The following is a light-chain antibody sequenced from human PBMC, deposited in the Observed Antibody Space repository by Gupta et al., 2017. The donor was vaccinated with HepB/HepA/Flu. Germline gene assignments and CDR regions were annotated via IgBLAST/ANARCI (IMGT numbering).Light chain of an antibody. Sequence: RAPSVSVSPGQTARITCSGDTVPKKYVSWYQQKAGQAPVLAIYEDIKRPSGFPERFSGSSAGTVATLTINGAQLEDEADYYCYSKDSTGHWLFGGGTKLTVL. J-gene: IGLJ2*01. CDR3: YSKDSTGHWL. CDR1: TVPKKY. V-gene: IGLV3-10*01. CDR2: EDI.